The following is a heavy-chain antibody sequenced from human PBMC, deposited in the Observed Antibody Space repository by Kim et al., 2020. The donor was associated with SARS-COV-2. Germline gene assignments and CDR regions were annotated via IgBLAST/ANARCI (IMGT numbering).Heavy chain of an antibody. J-gene: IGHJ6*02. CDR2: IYYSGST. D-gene: IGHD2-2*01. V-gene: IGHV4-39*01. CDR3: ARRGSTSCYDCYYYGMDV. Sequence: SETLSLTCTVSGGSISSSSYYWGWIRQPPGKGLEWIGSIYYSGSTYYNPSLKSRVTISVDTSKNQFSLKLSSVTAADTAVYYCARRGSTSCYDCYYYGMDVWGQGTTVTVSS. CDR1: GGSISSSSYY.